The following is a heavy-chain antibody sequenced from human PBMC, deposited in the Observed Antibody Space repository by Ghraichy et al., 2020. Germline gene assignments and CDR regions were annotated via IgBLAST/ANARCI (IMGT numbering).Heavy chain of an antibody. D-gene: IGHD2-2*01. Sequence: ASVKVSCKASGYTFTGYYMHWVRQAPGQGLEWMGWINPNSGGTNYAQKFQGRVTMTRATSISTAYMELSRLRSDDTAVYYCASSCSSTSCRDYYGMDVWGQGTTVTVSS. CDR3: ASSCSSTSCRDYYGMDV. CDR1: GYTFTGYY. CDR2: INPNSGGT. J-gene: IGHJ6*02. V-gene: IGHV1-2*02.